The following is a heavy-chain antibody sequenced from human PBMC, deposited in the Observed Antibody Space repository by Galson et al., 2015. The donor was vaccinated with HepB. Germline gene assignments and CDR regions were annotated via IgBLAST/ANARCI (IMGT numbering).Heavy chain of an antibody. V-gene: IGHV1-69*01. J-gene: IGHJ4*02. D-gene: IGHD4-17*01. Sequence: SGAEVKKPGESLKISCKASGGTFSSYAISWVRQAPGQGLEWMGGIIPILGTANYAQKFQGRVTITADESTSTAYMELSSLRSEDTAVYYCASAVNDYGDYVGWGQGTLVTVSS. CDR1: GGTFSSYA. CDR2: IIPILGTA. CDR3: ASAVNDYGDYVG.